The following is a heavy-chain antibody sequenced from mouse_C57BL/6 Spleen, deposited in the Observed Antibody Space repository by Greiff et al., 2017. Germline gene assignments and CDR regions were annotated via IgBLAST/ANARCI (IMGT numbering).Heavy chain of an antibody. CDR2: IYPGDGDT. V-gene: IGHV1-82*01. CDR1: GYAFSSSW. CDR3: ARGGLLRNYFDY. D-gene: IGHD1-1*01. Sequence: VQLQESGPELVKPGASVKISCKASGYAFSSSWMNWVKQRPGQGLEWIGRIYPGDGDTNYNGKFKGKATLTADKSSSTAYMQLSSLTSEDSAVYFCARGGLLRNYFDYGGQGTTLTVSS. J-gene: IGHJ2*01.